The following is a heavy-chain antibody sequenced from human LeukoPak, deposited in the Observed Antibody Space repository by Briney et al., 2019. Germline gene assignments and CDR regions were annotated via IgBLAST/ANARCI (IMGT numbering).Heavy chain of an antibody. CDR3: AVVGGDRGWFDP. CDR2: IYTSGST. D-gene: IGHD2-15*01. V-gene: IGHV4-61*02. CDR1: GGSISSGSYY. Sequence: SETLSLTCTVSGGSISSGSYYWSWIRQPAGKGLEWIGRIYTSGSTNYNPSLKSRVTISVDTSKNQFSLKLSSVTAADTAVYYCAVVGGDRGWFDPWGQGTLVTVSS. J-gene: IGHJ5*02.